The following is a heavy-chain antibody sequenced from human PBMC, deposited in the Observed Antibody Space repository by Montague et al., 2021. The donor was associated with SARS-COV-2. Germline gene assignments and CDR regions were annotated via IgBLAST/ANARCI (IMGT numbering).Heavy chain of an antibody. D-gene: IGHD3-22*01. Sequence: TLSLTCTVSGGSISSGGYYWSWIRQHPGKGLEWIGYIYYSGXTXYXXXXKXRVTISVDTSKNQFSLKLSSVTAADTAVYYCARATRPIVVLNWFDPWGQGTLVTVSS. V-gene: IGHV4-31*03. CDR3: ARATRPIVVLNWFDP. CDR1: GGSISSGGYY. CDR2: IYYSGXT. J-gene: IGHJ5*02.